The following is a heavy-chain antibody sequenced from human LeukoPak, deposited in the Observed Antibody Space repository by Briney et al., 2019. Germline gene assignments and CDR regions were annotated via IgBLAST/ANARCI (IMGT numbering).Heavy chain of an antibody. Sequence: PGGSLRLSCAASGFTFSSYSMNWVRQAPGKGLEWVSSISSSSSYMYYADSVKGRFTISRDNAKNSLYLQMNSLRAEDTAVYYCARVGERITMILNYFDYWGQGTLVTVSS. CDR3: ARVGERITMILNYFDY. V-gene: IGHV3-21*01. CDR2: ISSSSSYM. CDR1: GFTFSSYS. J-gene: IGHJ4*02. D-gene: IGHD3-22*01.